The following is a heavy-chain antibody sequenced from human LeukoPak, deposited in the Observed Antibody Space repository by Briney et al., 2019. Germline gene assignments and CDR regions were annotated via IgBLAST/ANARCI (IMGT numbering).Heavy chain of an antibody. CDR2: ISGSGGST. J-gene: IGHJ4*02. Sequence: GGSLRLSCAASGFTFSSYAMSWVRQAPGKGLEWASAISGSGGSTYYADSVKGRFTISRDNSKNTLYLQMNRLRAEDTAVYYCAKDGGTDYDFWSGYYEGNFDYWGQGTLVTVSS. D-gene: IGHD3-3*01. V-gene: IGHV3-23*01. CDR1: GFTFSSYA. CDR3: AKDGGTDYDFWSGYYEGNFDY.